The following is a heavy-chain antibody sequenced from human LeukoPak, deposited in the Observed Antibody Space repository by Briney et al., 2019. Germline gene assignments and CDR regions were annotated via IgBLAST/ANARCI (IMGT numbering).Heavy chain of an antibody. J-gene: IGHJ4*02. D-gene: IGHD5-18*01. V-gene: IGHV1-8*03. CDR1: GYTFTSYD. Sequence: ASVKVSCKASGYTFTSYDINWVRHATGQGLEWMGWMNPNSGNTGYAQKFQGRVTITRNTSISTAYMELSSLRSEDTAVYYCARANKYSYGTLFSHASFDYWGQGTLVTVSS. CDR2: MNPNSGNT. CDR3: ARANKYSYGTLFSHASFDY.